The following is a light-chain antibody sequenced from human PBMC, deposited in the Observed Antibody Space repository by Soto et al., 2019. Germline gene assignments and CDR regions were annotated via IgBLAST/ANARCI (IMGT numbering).Light chain of an antibody. CDR2: EVS. J-gene: IGLJ1*01. CDR1: SSDVGGYSS. CDR3: SSFTSTSTDV. V-gene: IGLV2-14*01. Sequence: QSALTQPASVSGSPGQSITISCTGTSSDVGGYSSVSWYQQHPGKAPKLMIYEVSNRPSGVSNRFSGSKSGNTASLTISGLQAEDEADYYCSSFTSTSTDVFGTGTKVTVL.